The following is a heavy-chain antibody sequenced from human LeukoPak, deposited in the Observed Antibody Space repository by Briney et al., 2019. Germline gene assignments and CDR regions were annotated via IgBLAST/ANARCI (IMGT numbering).Heavy chain of an antibody. CDR2: ISGDGGST. V-gene: IGHV3-43*02. CDR3: AKDIHDRGYADY. Sequence: PGGSLRLSCAASGFTFYDYAMHWVRQAPGKGLEWVSLISGDGGSTYYADPVKGRFTISRDNSKNSLFLQMNSLTTEDTAFYYCAKDIHDRGYADYWGQGTLVTVS. J-gene: IGHJ4*02. CDR1: GFTFYDYA. D-gene: IGHD3-22*01.